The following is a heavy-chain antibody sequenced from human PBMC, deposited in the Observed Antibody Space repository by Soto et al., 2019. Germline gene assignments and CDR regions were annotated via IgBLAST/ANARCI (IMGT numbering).Heavy chain of an antibody. Sequence: EASVKVSCKASGYTFTSYYMHWVRQAPGQGLEWMGIINPSGGSTGYAQKFQGRVTMTRDTSTSTVYMELSSLRSEDTAVYYCARDIGYYYDTSGYADYWGQGTLVTVSS. CDR3: ARDIGYYYDTSGYADY. CDR2: INPSGGST. CDR1: GYTFTSYY. D-gene: IGHD3-22*01. J-gene: IGHJ4*02. V-gene: IGHV1-46*01.